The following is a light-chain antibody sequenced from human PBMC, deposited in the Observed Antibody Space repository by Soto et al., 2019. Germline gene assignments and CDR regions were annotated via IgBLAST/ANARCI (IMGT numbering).Light chain of an antibody. CDR2: DVS. V-gene: IGKV2D-29*02. Sequence: DIVMTQTPLSLSVTPGQPASISCKSSQSLLHSDGKTYLYWYLQKPGQSPQLLIYDVSNRFSGVPDRFSGSGSGTDFTLKISRVEAEDVGVYYCMQSIQLLITFGQGTRLEIK. CDR1: QSLLHSDGKTY. J-gene: IGKJ5*01. CDR3: MQSIQLLIT.